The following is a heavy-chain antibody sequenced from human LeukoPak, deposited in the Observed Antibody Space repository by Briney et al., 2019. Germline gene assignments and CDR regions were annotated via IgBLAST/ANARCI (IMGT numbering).Heavy chain of an antibody. CDR3: ARRGSGASLEYYFDL. Sequence: ASETLSLTRTVSGGSISSYYWSWIRQPPGKGLEYIGYIYYSGNTNSNPSLNSRVTISVDTSKNQFSLKLSSVTAADTAVYYCARRGSGASLEYYFDLWGRGTLVTVSS. CDR2: IYYSGNT. V-gene: IGHV4-59*08. J-gene: IGHJ2*01. D-gene: IGHD1-14*01. CDR1: GGSISSYY.